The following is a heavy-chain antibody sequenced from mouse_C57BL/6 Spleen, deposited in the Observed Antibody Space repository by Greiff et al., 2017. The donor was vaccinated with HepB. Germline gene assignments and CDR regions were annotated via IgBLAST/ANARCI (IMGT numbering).Heavy chain of an antibody. V-gene: IGHV1-64*01. CDR1: GYTFTSYW. D-gene: IGHD4-1*01. J-gene: IGHJ3*01. Sequence: QVQLQQPGAELVKPGASVKLSCKASGYTFTSYWMHWVKQRPGQGLEWIGMIHPNSGSTNYNEKFKSKATLTVDKSSSTAYMQLSSLTSEDSAVYYCASSGTPPEFAYWGQGTLVTVSA. CDR3: ASSGTPPEFAY. CDR2: IHPNSGST.